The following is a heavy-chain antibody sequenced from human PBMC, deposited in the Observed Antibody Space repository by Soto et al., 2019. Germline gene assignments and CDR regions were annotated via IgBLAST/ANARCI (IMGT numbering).Heavy chain of an antibody. CDR2: IHSDGSSK. V-gene: IGHV3-74*01. D-gene: IGHD1-26*01. Sequence: EVQLVESGGGLVQPGESLRLSCAASGFTFSYYWMHWVRQAPGKGLVWVSRIHSDGSSKTYADSVKGRFTISRDNARNTVYLQMNSLRVEDTAVYYCARGDRGAFDLWGQGTVVTVSS. J-gene: IGHJ3*01. CDR1: GFTFSYYW. CDR3: ARGDRGAFDL.